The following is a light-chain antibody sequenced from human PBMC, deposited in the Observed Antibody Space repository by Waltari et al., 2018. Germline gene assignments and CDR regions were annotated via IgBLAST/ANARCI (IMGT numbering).Light chain of an antibody. V-gene: IGKV3-20*01. CDR1: PGCSRTL. J-gene: IGKJ1*01. CDR3: QHYVRSPAT. Sequence: SCWASPGCSRTLAVYQQKPCQAPRLLIYGASTRATGIPERFSGGGSGTDFSLTISRLEPEDFAVYYCQHYVRSPATFGQGTKVEIK. CDR2: GAS.